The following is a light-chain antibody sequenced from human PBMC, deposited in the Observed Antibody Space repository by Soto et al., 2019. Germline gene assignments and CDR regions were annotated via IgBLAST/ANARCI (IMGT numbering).Light chain of an antibody. CDR3: QNYKSAPNT. Sequence: DIQMTQSPSSLSASVGDRVTITCRASQDISNYLAWYLQKPGKVPKLLIYAASTLQTGVQSRFSGSGSGTVFTLALNSLQPEDVATYYCQNYKSAPNTFGRGTRLAIK. CDR2: AAS. J-gene: IGKJ2*01. V-gene: IGKV1-27*01. CDR1: QDISNY.